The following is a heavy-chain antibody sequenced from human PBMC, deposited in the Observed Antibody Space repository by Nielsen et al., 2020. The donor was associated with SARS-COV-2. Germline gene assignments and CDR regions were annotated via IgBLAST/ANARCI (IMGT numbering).Heavy chain of an antibody. D-gene: IGHD2-2*03. V-gene: IGHV3-53*04. CDR2: MYSAGTT. CDR3: ARGGYCSSSSCYNAFDV. J-gene: IGHJ3*01. Sequence: ESLKISCAASGFIVSNNYMSWVRQAPGKGLEWVSVMYSAGTTYYADSVKGRFTISRHSSENSLYLQMNSLRAEDTAVYYCARGGYCSSSSCYNAFDVWGEGTMVIVSS. CDR1: GFIVSNNY.